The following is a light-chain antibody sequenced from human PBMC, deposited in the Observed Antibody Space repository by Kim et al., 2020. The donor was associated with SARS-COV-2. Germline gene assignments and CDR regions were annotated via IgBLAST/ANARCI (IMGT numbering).Light chain of an antibody. CDR3: ATYDDNLSGRMI. J-gene: IGLJ2*01. Sequence: QSVLTQPISVSAPPGQRVTISCSGTNSNIGKNFVHCYQQFAAAAPKLLIFSDDERPSGISDRFSGSTYGTSASLAISGLRFEDEADYYCATYDDNLSGRMIFGGGTKVTVL. V-gene: IGLV1-47*02. CDR1: NSNIGKNF. CDR2: SDD.